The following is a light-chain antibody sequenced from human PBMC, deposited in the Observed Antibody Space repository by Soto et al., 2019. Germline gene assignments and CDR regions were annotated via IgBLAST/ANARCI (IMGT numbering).Light chain of an antibody. J-gene: IGKJ3*01. CDR2: SAS. V-gene: IGKV1-9*01. CDR3: QQLHSYPRT. Sequence: IQLTQSPSSLSASAGDRVTITCRASQGISSYLAWYQQKSGKAPKLLMHSASTLQSGVPSRFSGSGSGTEFTLTISSLQPDDFATYYCQQLHSYPRTFGPGTKVDIK. CDR1: QGISSY.